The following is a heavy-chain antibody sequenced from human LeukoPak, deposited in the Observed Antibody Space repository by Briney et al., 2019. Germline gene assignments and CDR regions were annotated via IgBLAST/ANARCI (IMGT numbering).Heavy chain of an antibody. CDR2: INPNSGGT. CDR1: GYTFTGYY. V-gene: IGHV1-2*02. D-gene: IGHD3-22*01. Sequence: ASVKVSCKASGYTFTGYYMHWVRQAPGQGLEWMGWINPNSGGTNYAQKFQGRVTMTRDTSISTAYMELSRLRSDDTAVYYCARTTYYDSSGYYVGHYYNMDVWGKGTTVTVSS. J-gene: IGHJ6*03. CDR3: ARTTYYDSSGYYVGHYYNMDV.